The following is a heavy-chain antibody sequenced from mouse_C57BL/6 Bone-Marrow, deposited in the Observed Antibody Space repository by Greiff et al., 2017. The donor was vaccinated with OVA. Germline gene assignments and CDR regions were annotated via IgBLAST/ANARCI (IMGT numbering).Heavy chain of an antibody. J-gene: IGHJ3*01. CDR2: ISSGGSYT. CDR3: ARHGSFAY. V-gene: IGHV5-6*01. CDR1: GFTFSSYG. Sequence: EVQRVESGGDLVKPGGSLKLSCAASGFTFSSYGMSWVRQTPDKRLEWVATISSGGSYTYYPDSVKGRFTISRDNAKNTLYLQMSRLKSEDTAMYYCARHGSFAYWGQGTLVTVSA.